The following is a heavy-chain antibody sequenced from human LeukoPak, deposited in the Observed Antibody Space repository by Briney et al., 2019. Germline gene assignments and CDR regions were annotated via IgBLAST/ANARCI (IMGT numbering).Heavy chain of an antibody. V-gene: IGHV3-23*01. D-gene: IGHD3-10*01. J-gene: IGHJ4*02. CDR2: ISGSGGST. CDR3: ARHRSGSYSDYFDY. Sequence: GGSLRLSCAASGFTFSSYAMSWVRQAPGKGLEWVSAISGSGGSTYYADSVKGRFTISRDNSKNTLYLQINSLRAEDTAVYYCARHRSGSYSDYFDYWGQGTLVTVSS. CDR1: GFTFSSYA.